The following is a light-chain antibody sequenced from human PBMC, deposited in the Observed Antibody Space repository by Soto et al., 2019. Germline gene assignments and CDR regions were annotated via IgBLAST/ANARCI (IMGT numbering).Light chain of an antibody. J-gene: IGKJ3*01. V-gene: IGKV3-20*01. CDR1: QSVSSSY. Sequence: EIVLTQSPGTLSLSPGERATLSCRASQSVSSSYLAWYQQKPGQAPRLLIYGASSRATGIPDRFSGSGSGTEFNRTISRVEPEDFAVYYCQQYGSSPLTFGPGTKVDIK. CDR2: GAS. CDR3: QQYGSSPLT.